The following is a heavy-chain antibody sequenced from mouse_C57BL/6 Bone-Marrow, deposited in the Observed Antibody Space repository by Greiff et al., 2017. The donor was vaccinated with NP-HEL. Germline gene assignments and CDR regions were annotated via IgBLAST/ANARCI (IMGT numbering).Heavy chain of an antibody. D-gene: IGHD1-1*02. V-gene: IGHV1-81*01. CDR1: GYTFTSYG. J-gene: IGHJ4*01. Sequence: SGAELARPGASVKLSCKASGYTFTSYGISWVKQRTGQGLEWIGEIYPRSGNTYYNEKFKGKATLTADKSSSTAYMELRSLTSEDSAVYFCARRGYGAMDYWGQGTSVTVSS. CDR2: IYPRSGNT. CDR3: ARRGYGAMDY.